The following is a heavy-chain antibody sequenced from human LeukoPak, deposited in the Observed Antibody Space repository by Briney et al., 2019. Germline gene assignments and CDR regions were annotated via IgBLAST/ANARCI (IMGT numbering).Heavy chain of an antibody. V-gene: IGHV5-51*01. CDR2: IYPGYSEA. CDR1: GYSFTNYW. Sequence: GESLKISCNSSGYSFTNYWIGWVRQKPGKGLEWMGIIYPGYSEALYSPSFQGQVNIAVDRSISAAYLEWASLTAPDTAIYYCAGGRGSYRGDYWGQGTLVSVSS. CDR3: AGGRGSYRGDY. D-gene: IGHD3-16*01. J-gene: IGHJ4*02.